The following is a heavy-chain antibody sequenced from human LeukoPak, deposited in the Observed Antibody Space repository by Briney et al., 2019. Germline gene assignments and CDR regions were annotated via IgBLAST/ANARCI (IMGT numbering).Heavy chain of an antibody. CDR1: GGSFSGYY. J-gene: IGHJ4*02. CDR3: ARGDRRPHYSAFDY. V-gene: IGHV4-34*01. D-gene: IGHD2-15*01. Sequence: SETLSLTCAVYGGSFSGYYWSWIRQPPGKGLEWIGEINHSGSTNYNPSLKSRVTISVDTSKNQFSLKLSSVTAADTAVYYCARGDRRPHYSAFDYWGQGTLVTVSS. CDR2: INHSGST.